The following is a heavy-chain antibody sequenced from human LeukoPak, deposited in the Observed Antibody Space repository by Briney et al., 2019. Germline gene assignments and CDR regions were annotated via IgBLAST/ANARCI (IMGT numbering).Heavy chain of an antibody. CDR3: VRDSDGAAQFDP. Sequence: SETLSLTCTVSGGSISSYHWSWIRQPAGKGLEWIGHIFASGSTNYNPSLKSRVTISVDKSRNQFSLKLSSVTAADTAVYYCVRDSDGAAQFDPWGQGTLVTVSS. CDR1: GGSISSYH. CDR2: IFASGST. D-gene: IGHD6-13*01. J-gene: IGHJ5*02. V-gene: IGHV4-4*07.